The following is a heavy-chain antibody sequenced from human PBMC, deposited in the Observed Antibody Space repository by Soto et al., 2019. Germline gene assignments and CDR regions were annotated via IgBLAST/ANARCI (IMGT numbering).Heavy chain of an antibody. Sequence: QVQLQESGPGLVKSSGTLSLKPSGTLSLPCVVSGVSIHSGYWWGWGGRPPGKGLEWLGDLSHGGSTNHHPSLKVRVTIFLDKSMNQLSLSLSFMTAADTATYYCARSFGWDEGDSWGQGILVTVSS. V-gene: IGHV4-4*02. D-gene: IGHD3-9*01. CDR2: LSHGGST. CDR1: GVSIHSGYW. J-gene: IGHJ4*02. CDR3: ARSFGWDEGDS.